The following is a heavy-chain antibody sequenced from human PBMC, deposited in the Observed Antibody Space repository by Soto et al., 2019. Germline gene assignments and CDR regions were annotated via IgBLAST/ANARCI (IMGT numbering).Heavy chain of an antibody. Sequence: PGGSLRLSCAASGLTFSTVWMSWVRQAPGKVLEWVATINPDGGTTDHVDSVKGRFTVSRDNAGNSLYLQMDSLRLEDTAVYFCARDRAYSSFDYWGQGTPVTVS. J-gene: IGHJ4*02. V-gene: IGHV3-7*03. CDR3: ARDRAYSSFDY. D-gene: IGHD4-4*01. CDR1: GLTFSTVW. CDR2: INPDGGTT.